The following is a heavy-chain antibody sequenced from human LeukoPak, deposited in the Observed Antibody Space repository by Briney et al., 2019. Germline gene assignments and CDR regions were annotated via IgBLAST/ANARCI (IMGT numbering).Heavy chain of an antibody. V-gene: IGHV1-18*01. J-gene: IGHJ4*02. CDR3: ARGETGGYCFDY. D-gene: IGHD2-21*02. CDR1: GYTFTSYG. Sequence: ASVKVSCKASGYTFTSYGISWVRQAPGQGLEWMGWITAYNGNTNYAQNLQGRVTMTTDTSTSTAYMELRSLRSDDTAVYYCARGETGGYCFDYRGQGTLVTVSS. CDR2: ITAYNGNT.